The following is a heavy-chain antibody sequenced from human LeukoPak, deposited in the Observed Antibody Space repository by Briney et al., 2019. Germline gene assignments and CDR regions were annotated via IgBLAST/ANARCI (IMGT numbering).Heavy chain of an antibody. D-gene: IGHD3-22*01. CDR1: GFTFSGYG. V-gene: IGHV3-30*18. CDR3: AKDEGDDSSGYYLDY. CDR2: ISYDGSNK. J-gene: IGHJ4*02. Sequence: GRSLRLSCAVSGFTFSGYGMHWVRQAPGKGLEWVAVISYDGSNKYYADSVKGRFTIPRDNSKNTLYLQMNSLRAEDTAVYYCAKDEGDDSSGYYLDYWGQGTLVTVSS.